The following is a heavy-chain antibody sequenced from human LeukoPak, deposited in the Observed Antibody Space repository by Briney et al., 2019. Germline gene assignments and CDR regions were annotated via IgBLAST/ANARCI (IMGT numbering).Heavy chain of an antibody. Sequence: ASVKVSCKASGYTFTSYYMHWVRQAPGQGLEWMRIINPSGGSTSYAQKFQGRVTMTRDTSTSTVYMELSSLRSEDTAVYYCAREWLVRAFDIWGQGTMVTVSS. D-gene: IGHD6-19*01. CDR2: INPSGGST. V-gene: IGHV1-46*01. CDR3: AREWLVRAFDI. CDR1: GYTFTSYY. J-gene: IGHJ3*02.